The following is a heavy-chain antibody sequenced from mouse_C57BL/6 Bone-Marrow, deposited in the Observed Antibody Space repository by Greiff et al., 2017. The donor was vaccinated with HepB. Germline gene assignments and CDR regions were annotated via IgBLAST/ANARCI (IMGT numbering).Heavy chain of an antibody. D-gene: IGHD1-1*01. J-gene: IGHJ2*01. V-gene: IGHV1-82*01. CDR1: GYAFSSSW. CDR2: IYPGDGDT. Sequence: VQVVESGPELVKPGASVKISYKASGYAFSSSWMNWVKQRPGKGLEWIGRIYPGDGDTNYNGKFKGKATLTADKSSSTAYMQLSSLTSEDSAVYFCARRGVVDRFDYWGQGTTLTVSS. CDR3: ARRGVVDRFDY.